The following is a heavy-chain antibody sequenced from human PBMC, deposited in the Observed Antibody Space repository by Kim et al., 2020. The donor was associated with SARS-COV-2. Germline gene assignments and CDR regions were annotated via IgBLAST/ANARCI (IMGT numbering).Heavy chain of an antibody. CDR3: ATTTYSSGWYGQLDY. D-gene: IGHD6-19*01. J-gene: IGHJ4*02. CDR1: GYTFTGYY. V-gene: IGHV1-2*06. CDR2: INPNSGGT. Sequence: ASVKVSCKASGYTFTGYYMHWVRQAPGQGLEWMGRINPNSGGTNYAQKFQGRVTMTRDTSISTAYMELSRLRSDDTAVYYCATTTYSSGWYGQLDYWGQGTLVTVSS.